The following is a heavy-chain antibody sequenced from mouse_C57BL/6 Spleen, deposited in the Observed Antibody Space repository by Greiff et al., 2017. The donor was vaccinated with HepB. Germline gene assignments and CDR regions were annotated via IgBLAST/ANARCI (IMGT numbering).Heavy chain of an antibody. CDR1: GYSITSGYY. J-gene: IGHJ2*01. D-gene: IGHD2-4*01. CDR3: AKVRGYDYDYFDY. V-gene: IGHV3-6*01. Sequence: EVQLQQSGPGLVKPSQSLSLTCSVTGYSITSGYYWNWIRQFPGNKLEGMGYISYDGSNYYNPSLKNRISITRDTSQNQFFLKLNTVTTEDTSTYYFAKVRGYDYDYFDYWGQGTTLTVSS. CDR2: ISYDGSN.